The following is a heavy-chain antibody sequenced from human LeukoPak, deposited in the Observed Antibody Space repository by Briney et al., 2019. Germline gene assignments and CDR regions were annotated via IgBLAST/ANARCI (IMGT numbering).Heavy chain of an antibody. V-gene: IGHV1-2*02. J-gene: IGHJ4*02. CDR1: GYTFTGYY. CDR3: ARDPNGADRGAFDY. D-gene: IGHD1-14*01. Sequence: ASVKVSCKASGYTFTGYYIHWVRQAPGQGLEWMGWINPNSGGTNYAQKFQGRVTMTRDTSTSTVYMELSSLRSEDTAVYYCARDPNGADRGAFDYWGQGTLVTVSS. CDR2: INPNSGGT.